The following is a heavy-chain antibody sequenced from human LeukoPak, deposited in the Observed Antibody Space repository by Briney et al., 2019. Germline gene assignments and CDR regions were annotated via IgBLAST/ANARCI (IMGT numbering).Heavy chain of an antibody. CDR2: ISGSGANT. CDR1: GFTFSNYG. J-gene: IGHJ6*03. V-gene: IGHV3-23*01. Sequence: GGTLRLSCAASGFTFSNYGMTWVRQAPGKGLEWVSVISGSGANTYYADSVKGRFTISRDNSKNTLYLQMNSLRAEDTAVYYCAKDPNFYYCMDVWGKGTTVTISS. CDR3: AKDPNFYYCMDV.